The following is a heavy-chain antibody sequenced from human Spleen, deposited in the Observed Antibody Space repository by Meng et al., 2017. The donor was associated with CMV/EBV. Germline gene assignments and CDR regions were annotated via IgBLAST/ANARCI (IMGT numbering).Heavy chain of an antibody. J-gene: IGHJ4*02. CDR1: GFTFGDYA. CDR3: TRLYYYDSIG. D-gene: IGHD3-22*01. V-gene: IGHV3-49*04. CDR2: IRSKAYGGTT. Sequence: GESLKISCTASGFTFGDYAMSWVRQAPGKGLEWVGFIRSKAYGGTTEYAASVKGRFTISRDDSKSIAYLQMNSLKTENTAVYYCTRLYYYDSIGWGQGTLVTVSS.